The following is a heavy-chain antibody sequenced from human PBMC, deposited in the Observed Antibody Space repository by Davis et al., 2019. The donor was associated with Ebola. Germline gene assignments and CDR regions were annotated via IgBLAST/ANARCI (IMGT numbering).Heavy chain of an antibody. D-gene: IGHD2-2*01. CDR3: ARDGLPAALNF. CDR2: ISSSSSYI. CDR1: GFTFSSYS. Sequence: PGGSLRLSCAASGFTFSSYSMNWVRQAPGKGLEWVSSISSSSSYIYYADSVKGRFTISRDNAKNSLFLQMSSLRAEDTAMYYCARDGLPAALNFWGQGTLVTVSS. V-gene: IGHV3-21*04. J-gene: IGHJ4*02.